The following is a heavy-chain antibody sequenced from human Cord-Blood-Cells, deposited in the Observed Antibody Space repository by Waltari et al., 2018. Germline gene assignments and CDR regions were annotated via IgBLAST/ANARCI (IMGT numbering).Heavy chain of an antibody. CDR3: ARYEGAFRYFDL. V-gene: IGHV4-34*01. CDR1: GGSFSGYY. J-gene: IGHJ2*01. D-gene: IGHD3-16*01. CDR2: INHSGST. Sequence: QVQLQQWGAGLLKPSETLSLTCAVYGGSFSGYYWSWIRQPPGKGLEWIGEINHSGSTNYNPSLKSRVTISVDTSKNQFSLKLSSVTAADTAVYYCARYEGAFRYFDLWGRGTLVTVSS.